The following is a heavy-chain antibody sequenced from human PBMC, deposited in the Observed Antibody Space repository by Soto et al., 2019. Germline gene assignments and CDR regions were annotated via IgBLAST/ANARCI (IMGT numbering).Heavy chain of an antibody. V-gene: IGHV3-21*01. CDR1: GFTFSSYS. D-gene: IGHD2-2*01. CDR2: ISSSSSYI. Sequence: PGGSLRLSCAASGFTFSSYSMNWVRQAPGKGLEWVSSISSSSSYIYYADSVKGRFTISRDNAKNSLYLQMNSLRAEDTAVYYCAREPICSSTSCYPKWFDPWGQGTLVTVSS. CDR3: AREPICSSTSCYPKWFDP. J-gene: IGHJ5*02.